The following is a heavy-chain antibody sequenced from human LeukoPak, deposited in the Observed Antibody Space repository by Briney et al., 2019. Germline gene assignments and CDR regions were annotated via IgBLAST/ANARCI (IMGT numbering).Heavy chain of an antibody. D-gene: IGHD5-18*01. CDR3: ARQSRGYNYGVFDY. CDR1: GGSISTYY. J-gene: IGHJ4*02. V-gene: IGHV4-59*08. CDR2: IYYSGST. Sequence: SETLSLTCTVSGGSISTYYWGWIRQPPGKGLECIGYIYYSGSTNYNPSLKSRVTISVDTSKNQFSLRLSSVTAADTAVYYCARQSRGYNYGVFDYWGQGTLVTVSS.